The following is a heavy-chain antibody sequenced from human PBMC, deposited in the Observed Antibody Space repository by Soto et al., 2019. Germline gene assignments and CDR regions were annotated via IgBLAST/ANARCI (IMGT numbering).Heavy chain of an antibody. CDR1: GFTFSSYS. CDR3: ARDFPSWYRKNAPYFDY. CDR2: ISSSSSTI. J-gene: IGHJ4*02. V-gene: IGHV3-48*01. Sequence: PGGSLRLSCAASGFTFSSYSMNWVRQAPGKGLEWVSYISSSSSTIYYADSVKGRFTISRDNAKNSLYLQMNSLRAEDTAVYYCARDFPSWYRKNAPYFDYWGQGTLVTVSS. D-gene: IGHD6-13*01.